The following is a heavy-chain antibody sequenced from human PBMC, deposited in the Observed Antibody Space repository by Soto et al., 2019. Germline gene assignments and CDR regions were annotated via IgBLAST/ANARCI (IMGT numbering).Heavy chain of an antibody. CDR1: GGYFSGYY. D-gene: IGHD4-17*01. CDR3: ARTATVTTFLDY. V-gene: IGHV4-34*01. J-gene: IGHJ4*02. CDR2: INHSGST. Sequence: QVQLQQWGAGLLKPSETLSLTCAVYGGYFSGYYWGWIRQPTGKGLEWIGEINHSGSTNYNPSIKSRVTISVDTSKNQFSLNLSSVTAADKAVYYCARTATVTTFLDYWGQGTLVTVSS.